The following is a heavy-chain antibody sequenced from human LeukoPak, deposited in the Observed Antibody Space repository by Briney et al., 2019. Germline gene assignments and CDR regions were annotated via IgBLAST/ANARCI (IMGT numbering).Heavy chain of an antibody. CDR1: GFTFSSYG. D-gene: IGHD6-6*01. CDR3: AKVGQLAGPYWYFDL. V-gene: IGHV3-30*18. Sequence: GGSLRLSCAASGFTFSSYGMHWVRQAPGKGLEWVAVISYDGSNKYYADSVKGRFTISRDNSKNTLYLQMNSLRAEDTAVYYCAKVGQLAGPYWYFDLWGRGTLVTVSS. J-gene: IGHJ2*01. CDR2: ISYDGSNK.